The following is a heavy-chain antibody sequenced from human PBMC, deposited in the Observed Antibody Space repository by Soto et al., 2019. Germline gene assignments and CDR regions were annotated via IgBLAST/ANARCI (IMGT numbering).Heavy chain of an antibody. D-gene: IGHD3-22*01. CDR1: GFTFRSYE. CDR2: ITGSGSTK. Sequence: PGGSLRLPCAASGFTFRSYEMNWVRQAPGKGLEWVSYITGSGSTKYYADSVKGRFTISRDNAKNSLYLQMNSLRAEDTAVYYCARVYDSSGYYYVFGYWGQGTLVTVSS. CDR3: ARVYDSSGYYYVFGY. V-gene: IGHV3-48*03. J-gene: IGHJ4*02.